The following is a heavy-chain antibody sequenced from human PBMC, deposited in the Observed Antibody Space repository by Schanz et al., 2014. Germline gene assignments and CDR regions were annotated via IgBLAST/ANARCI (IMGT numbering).Heavy chain of an antibody. CDR2: LSGSGGST. CDR1: GFTFSSYS. CDR3: ARRASCSRIGCPFDS. Sequence: EVQLVESGGGLVKPGGSLRLSCAASGFTFSSYSMNWVRQAPGKGLEWVSALSGSGGSTYYADSVKGRFTISRDNSKNTLYLQMNSLRAEDTAMYYCARRASCSRIGCPFDSWGQGTLVTVSS. D-gene: IGHD2-2*01. J-gene: IGHJ4*02. V-gene: IGHV3-23*04.